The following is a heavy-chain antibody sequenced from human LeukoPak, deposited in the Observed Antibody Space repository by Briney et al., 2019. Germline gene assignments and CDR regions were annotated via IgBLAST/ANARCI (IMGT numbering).Heavy chain of an antibody. Sequence: ASVKVSCKASGYTFTDYYMHCVRQAPGQGFEWMGWINPDDGDTNYAQKFQGRVTMTRDTSISTAHMEVSRLRSDDTAVYYCARANFLYCSTSTCLFDYWGQGTLVTVPS. J-gene: IGHJ4*02. D-gene: IGHD2-2*01. V-gene: IGHV1-2*02. CDR1: GYTFTDYY. CDR3: ARANFLYCSTSTCLFDY. CDR2: INPDDGDT.